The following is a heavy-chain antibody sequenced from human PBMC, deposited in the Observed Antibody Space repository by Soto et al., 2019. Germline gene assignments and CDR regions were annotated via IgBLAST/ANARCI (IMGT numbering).Heavy chain of an antibody. V-gene: IGHV1-69*01. D-gene: IGHD1-7*01. CDR2: IIPIFGTA. CDR1: GGTFSSYA. Sequence: QVQLEQSGAEVKKPGSSVKVSCKASGGTFSSYAISWVRQAPGQGLEWMGGIIPIFGTANYEQKFQGRVTITEDESTSTDYMELRSLRSEDTAVYYCAVVTGTTVLPQTYYWGQGTLVTVSS. CDR3: AVVTGTTVLPQTYY. J-gene: IGHJ4*02.